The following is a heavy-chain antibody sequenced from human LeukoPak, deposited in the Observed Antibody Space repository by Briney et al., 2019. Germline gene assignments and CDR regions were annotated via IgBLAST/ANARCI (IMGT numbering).Heavy chain of an antibody. CDR3: AKEGDRGFVVADYFDY. Sequence: GGSLRLSCAASGFTFSSYSMAWVRQAPGKGLEWVSMISGSSGATFYADSVKGRFTISRDNSKNTLYLEMSSLRAEDTAVYYCAKEGDRGFVVADYFDYWGQGTLVTVSS. J-gene: IGHJ4*02. D-gene: IGHD2-15*01. CDR2: ISGSSGAT. V-gene: IGHV3-23*01. CDR1: GFTFSSYS.